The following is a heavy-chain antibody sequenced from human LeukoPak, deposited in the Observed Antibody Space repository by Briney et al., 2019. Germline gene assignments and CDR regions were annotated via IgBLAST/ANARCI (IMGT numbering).Heavy chain of an antibody. V-gene: IGHV3-30-3*01. CDR2: ISYDGSNK. J-gene: IGHJ3*02. D-gene: IGHD3-22*01. Sequence: GGSLRLSCAASGFTFSSYAMHWVRQAPGKGLEWVAVISYDGSNKYYADSVKGRFTISRDNSKNTLYLRMNSLRAEDTAVYYCARDWGTMIVGAFDIWGQGTMVTVSS. CDR3: ARDWGTMIVGAFDI. CDR1: GFTFSSYA.